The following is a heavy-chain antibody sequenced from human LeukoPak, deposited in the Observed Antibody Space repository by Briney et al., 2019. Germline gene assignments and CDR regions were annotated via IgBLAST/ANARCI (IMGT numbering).Heavy chain of an antibody. J-gene: IGHJ6*02. Sequence: GGSLRLSCAASGFTFSSYAMSWVRQAPGKGLEWVSATSGSGGSTYYADSVKGRFTISRDNSKNTLYLQMNSLRAEDTAVYYCAKSSSGVSPYYGMDVWGQGTTVTVSS. CDR1: GFTFSSYA. V-gene: IGHV3-23*01. CDR2: TSGSGGST. CDR3: AKSSSGVSPYYGMDV.